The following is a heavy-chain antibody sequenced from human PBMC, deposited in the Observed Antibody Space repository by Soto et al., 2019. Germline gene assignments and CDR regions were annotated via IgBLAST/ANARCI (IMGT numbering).Heavy chain of an antibody. CDR2: ISSAGTTI. Sequence: NPGGSLRLSCAASGFTFSNYYMSWIRQAPGKGLEWLAYISSAGTTIYYSDSVKGRFTISRDNARNSLYLQMNSLRAEDTAMYYCARDLEVVTAKHYYYYYVLDVWGQGTPVTVS. CDR3: ARDLEVVTAKHYYYYYVLDV. V-gene: IGHV3-11*01. CDR1: GFTFSNYY. J-gene: IGHJ6*02. D-gene: IGHD2-21*02.